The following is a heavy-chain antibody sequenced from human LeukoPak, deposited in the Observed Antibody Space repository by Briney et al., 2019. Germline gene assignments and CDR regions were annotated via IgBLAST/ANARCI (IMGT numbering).Heavy chain of an antibody. Sequence: PGGSLRLSCAASGFTVSSNYMSWVRQAPGKGLEWVSVIYSGGSTYYADSVKGRFTISRGNSKNTLYLQMNSLRAEDTAVYYCATHTGVPTNYYYYYMDVWGKGTTVTVSS. J-gene: IGHJ6*03. D-gene: IGHD3-10*01. CDR2: IYSGGST. CDR1: GFTVSSNY. CDR3: ATHTGVPTNYYYYYMDV. V-gene: IGHV3-53*01.